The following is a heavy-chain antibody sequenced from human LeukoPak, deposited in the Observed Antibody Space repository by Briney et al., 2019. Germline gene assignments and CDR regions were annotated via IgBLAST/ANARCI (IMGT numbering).Heavy chain of an antibody. V-gene: IGHV1-69*06. CDR3: ATVSRYIYGYFDAFDI. J-gene: IGHJ3*02. Sequence: LEWMGGIISTFGTANYVQKFQGRVTMTEDTSTDTAYMELSSLRPEDTAVYYCATVSRYIYGYFDAFDIWGQGTMVTVSS. D-gene: IGHD5-18*01. CDR2: IISTFGTA.